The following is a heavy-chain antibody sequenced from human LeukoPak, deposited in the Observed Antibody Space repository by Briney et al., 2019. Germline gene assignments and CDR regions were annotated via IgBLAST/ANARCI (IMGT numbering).Heavy chain of an antibody. D-gene: IGHD5-24*01. V-gene: IGHV1-18*01. CDR1: GYTFTSYG. J-gene: IGHJ5*02. CDR2: ISAYNGNT. Sequence: ASVKVSCKASGYTFTSYGISWVRQAPGQGLEWMGWISAYNGNTNYAQKLQGRVTMTTDTSTSTAYMELRSLRSDDTAVYYCARDLDGYNLGWFGPWGQGTLVTVSS. CDR3: ARDLDGYNLGWFGP.